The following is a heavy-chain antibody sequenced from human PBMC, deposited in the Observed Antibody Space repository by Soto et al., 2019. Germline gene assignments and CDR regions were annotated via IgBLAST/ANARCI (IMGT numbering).Heavy chain of an antibody. V-gene: IGHV4-59*02. CDR1: GGSVSGYY. Sequence: SETLSLTCTVSGGSVSGYYWSWIRQPPGKGLEWFGYIHYSGSTNYNPSLELRVTMSADTSKNQFSLKLSSVTAADTAVYYCARYIRDAGTFYFDSWGQGTLVTVSS. CDR3: ARYIRDAGTFYFDS. D-gene: IGHD3-3*02. J-gene: IGHJ4*02. CDR2: IHYSGST.